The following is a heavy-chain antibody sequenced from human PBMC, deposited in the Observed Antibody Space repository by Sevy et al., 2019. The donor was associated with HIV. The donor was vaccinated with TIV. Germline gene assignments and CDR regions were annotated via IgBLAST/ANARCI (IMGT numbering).Heavy chain of an antibody. D-gene: IGHD2-2*01. Sequence: ASVKVSCKASGYTFTSYGISWVRQAPGQGLEWMGWISAYNGNKNYAQKLQGRVTMTTDTSTTTAYMELRSLRSDDTAVYYCARADYCSGTSCSSYSDYWGQGTLVTVSS. CDR1: GYTFTSYG. CDR3: ARADYCSGTSCSSYSDY. V-gene: IGHV1-18*01. CDR2: ISAYNGNK. J-gene: IGHJ4*02.